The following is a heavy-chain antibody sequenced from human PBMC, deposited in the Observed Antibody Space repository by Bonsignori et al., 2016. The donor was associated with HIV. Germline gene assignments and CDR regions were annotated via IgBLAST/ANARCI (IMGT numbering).Heavy chain of an antibody. V-gene: IGHV3-9*01. CDR3: AKRKGSRWYIFDW. J-gene: IGHJ4*02. Sequence: GGSLRLSCVASGFTFDDYGMHWVRQAPGKGLEWVSGISWNSENIGYADAVKGRFTISRDNAKHSLYLQMNNLRAEDTAFYYCAKRKGSRWYIFDWWGPGTLVTVSS. CDR1: GFTFDDYG. D-gene: IGHD6-13*01. CDR2: ISWNSENI.